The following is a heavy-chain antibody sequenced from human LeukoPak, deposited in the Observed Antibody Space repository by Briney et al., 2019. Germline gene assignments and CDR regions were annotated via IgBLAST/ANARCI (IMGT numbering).Heavy chain of an antibody. CDR2: IWYDGCNK. Sequence: GGSLRLSCVASGLTFSSYGMHWVRQVPGKGLEWVALIWYDGCNKYYSDSVKGRFTISRDNSKNTLYLQMNSLRAEDTAVYYCAREGPRGNSQFDYWGQGTLVTVSS. D-gene: IGHD4-23*01. CDR3: AREGPRGNSQFDY. J-gene: IGHJ4*02. CDR1: GLTFSSYG. V-gene: IGHV3-33*01.